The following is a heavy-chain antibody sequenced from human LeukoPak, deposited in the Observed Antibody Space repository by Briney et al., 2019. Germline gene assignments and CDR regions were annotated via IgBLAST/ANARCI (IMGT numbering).Heavy chain of an antibody. CDR1: GYTFNNNG. CDR2: ISAYNGDT. V-gene: IGHV1-18*01. J-gene: IGHJ4*02. Sequence: ASVKVSCKASGYTFNNNGISWVRQAPGQGLEWMGWISAYNGDTNYAQKLQGRVTMTTDTSTSTAYMELRSLRSDDTAVYYCARGGPEGVATDEGFDYWGQGTLVTVSS. D-gene: IGHD5-12*01. CDR3: ARGGPEGVATDEGFDY.